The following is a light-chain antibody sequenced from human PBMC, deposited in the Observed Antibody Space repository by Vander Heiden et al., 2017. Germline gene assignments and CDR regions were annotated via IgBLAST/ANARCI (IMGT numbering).Light chain of an antibody. J-gene: IGLJ2*01. Sequence: QSALTQPPSASGSPGPSVTISCTGTSSDVGGYNNVSWYQQHPGKAPKLMIYEVSKRPSGVPDRFSGSKSGNTASLTVSGLQAEDEADYYCSSYAGSNNVVFGGGTKLTVL. CDR1: SSDVGGYNN. CDR2: EVS. V-gene: IGLV2-8*01. CDR3: SSYAGSNNVV.